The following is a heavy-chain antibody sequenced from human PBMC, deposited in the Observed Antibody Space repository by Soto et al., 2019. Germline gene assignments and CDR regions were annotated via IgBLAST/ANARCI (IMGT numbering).Heavy chain of an antibody. V-gene: IGHV1-69*12. CDR2: IIPIFGTA. Sequence: QVQLVQSGAEVKKPGSSVKVSCKASGGTFSSYAISWVRQAPGQGLEWMGGIIPIFGTANYAQKFQGRVTITADESTGNAYMELSSVRSEDTAVYYCERGRGYSYGSDYWGQGTLVTVSS. J-gene: IGHJ4*02. CDR1: GGTFSSYA. CDR3: ERGRGYSYGSDY. D-gene: IGHD5-18*01.